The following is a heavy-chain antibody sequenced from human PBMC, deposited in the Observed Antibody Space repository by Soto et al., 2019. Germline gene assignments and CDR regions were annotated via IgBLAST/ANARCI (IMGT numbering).Heavy chain of an antibody. V-gene: IGHV3-33*01. Sequence: QVHLVESGGGVVQPGRSLKLSCAASDFSFSTYGMHWVRQAPGKGLEWVSVIWFDGTDKYYADSVKGRFTVSRDNRKNTLYLQLNSLRVEDTAVYYCVRGSPRYSARQGLDYAGQGSLVTGSS. CDR1: DFSFSTYG. J-gene: IGHJ4*02. CDR3: VRGSPRYSARQGLDY. D-gene: IGHD1-26*01. CDR2: IWFDGTDK.